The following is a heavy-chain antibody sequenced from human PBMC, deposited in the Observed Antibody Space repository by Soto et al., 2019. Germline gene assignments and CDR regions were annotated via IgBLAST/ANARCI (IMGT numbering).Heavy chain of an antibody. J-gene: IGHJ4*02. D-gene: IGHD6-19*01. CDR2: INNDGSDT. V-gene: IGHV3-74*03. CDR1: GFSFNSYW. Sequence: GGSLRLSCAASGFSFNSYWMHWVRQAPGKGLVWVSRINNDGSDTKYADSVKGRFSISRDNARDTLYLQMSSLRAEDTAVYYCARESYSSGWYVDSWGQGTLVTVSS. CDR3: ARESYSSGWYVDS.